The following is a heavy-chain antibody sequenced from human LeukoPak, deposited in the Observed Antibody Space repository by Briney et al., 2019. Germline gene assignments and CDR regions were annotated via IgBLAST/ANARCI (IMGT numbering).Heavy chain of an antibody. J-gene: IGHJ2*01. CDR1: GGSIDSFF. Sequence: PSGTPSPPFTVPGGSIDSFFWNWIREPPRKGPEWSGYMYYSGTTYYNPSLNSRVTISVDTSKNQFSVKLGFVTASDTAVYYCARGRLPAAVAGTARYFDIWGRGTLVTVSS. CDR3: ARGRLPAAVAGTARYFDI. V-gene: IGHV4-59*01. CDR2: MYYSGTT. D-gene: IGHD6-19*01.